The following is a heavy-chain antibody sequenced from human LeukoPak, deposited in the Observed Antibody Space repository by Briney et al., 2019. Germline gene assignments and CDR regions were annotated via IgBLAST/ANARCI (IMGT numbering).Heavy chain of an antibody. CDR1: GYTFTSYG. CDR2: ISAYNGHT. Sequence: ASVKVSCKASGYTFTSYGISWVRQAPGQGLEWMGWISAYNGHTNYAQNLQGRVTMTTDTSTSTAYMELRSLRSDDTAVYYCARVPCTSASWVNWFDPWGQGTLVTVSS. J-gene: IGHJ5*02. D-gene: IGHD2-2*01. V-gene: IGHV1-18*01. CDR3: ARVPCTSASWVNWFDP.